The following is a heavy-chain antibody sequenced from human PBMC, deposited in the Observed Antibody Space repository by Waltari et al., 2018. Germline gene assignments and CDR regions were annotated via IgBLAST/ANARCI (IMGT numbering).Heavy chain of an antibody. D-gene: IGHD3-10*01. CDR2: IGPEDGET. Sequence: EVQLVQSGAEVKKPGATVKISCKASGYTFIDYFMHWVQQAPGKGLEWVGRIGPEDGETVYAEKVQGRVTITADTSTDTSYLELSSLRSDDTAVYYCAPLPGGSGQTFDYWGQGTLLTVSS. J-gene: IGHJ4*02. V-gene: IGHV1-69-2*01. CDR3: APLPGGSGQTFDY. CDR1: GYTFIDYF.